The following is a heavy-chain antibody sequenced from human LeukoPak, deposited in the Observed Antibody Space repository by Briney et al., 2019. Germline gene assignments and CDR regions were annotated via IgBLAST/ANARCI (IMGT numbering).Heavy chain of an antibody. CDR2: IDTSGNT. J-gene: IGHJ3*02. CDR1: GGSISSYD. Sequence: SETLSLTCTVSGGSISSYDWSWIRQPAGKGLEWIGRIDTSGNTNYKPSLKSRVTMSVDTSKNQFSLKLSSVTAADTAVYYCARARPNYDFWSGYNDTFDIWGQGTMVTVSS. V-gene: IGHV4-4*07. D-gene: IGHD3-3*01. CDR3: ARARPNYDFWSGYNDTFDI.